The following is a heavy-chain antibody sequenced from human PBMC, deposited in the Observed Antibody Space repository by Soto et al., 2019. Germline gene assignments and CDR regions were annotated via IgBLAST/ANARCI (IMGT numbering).Heavy chain of an antibody. Sequence: SETLSLTCDVSGYSITNGYFWSWRRQPPGKGLEWIGSIYHSGRTYHNPPLKSRLTRSVDTPKNQCSLKLSSVTAADTAMYYCARRVVAYTGFDSWGQGTLVTVS. CDR2: IYHSGRT. J-gene: IGHJ4*02. CDR1: GYSITNGYF. D-gene: IGHD2-21*01. V-gene: IGHV4-38-2*01. CDR3: ARRVVAYTGFDS.